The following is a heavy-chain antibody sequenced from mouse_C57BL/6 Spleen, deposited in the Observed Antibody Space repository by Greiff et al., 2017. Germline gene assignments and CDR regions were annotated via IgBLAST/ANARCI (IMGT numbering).Heavy chain of an antibody. J-gene: IGHJ4*01. CDR2: FYPGSGSI. CDR3: ARHEYPYYYGSSSDYYAMDY. V-gene: IGHV1-62-2*01. CDR1: GYTFTEST. D-gene: IGHD1-1*01. Sequence: VQLQESGAELVKPGASVKLSCQASGYTFTESTIHWVKQRSGKGLEWLGWFYPGSGSIKYNEKFKDKDTLNADKSSSTVYMELSRLTSEVSAVHFCARHEYPYYYGSSSDYYAMDYGGQGTSVTVSS.